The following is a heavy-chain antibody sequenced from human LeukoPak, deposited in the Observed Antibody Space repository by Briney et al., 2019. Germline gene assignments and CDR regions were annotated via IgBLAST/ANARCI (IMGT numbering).Heavy chain of an antibody. V-gene: IGHV1-69*13. CDR2: IIPIFGTA. Sequence: SVRVSCKASGGTFSSYAISWVRQAPGQGVEWMGGIIPIFGTANYAQTLQGRVTITADESTSTAYMEVRRLRAEERAGYFCASAPRYSSSWPNNWFDPWGQGTLVTVSS. J-gene: IGHJ5*02. D-gene: IGHD6-13*01. CDR3: ASAPRYSSSWPNNWFDP. CDR1: GGTFSSYA.